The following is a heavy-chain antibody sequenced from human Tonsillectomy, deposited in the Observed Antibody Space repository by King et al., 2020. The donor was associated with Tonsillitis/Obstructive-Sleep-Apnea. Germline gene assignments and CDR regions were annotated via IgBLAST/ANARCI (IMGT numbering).Heavy chain of an antibody. CDR1: GGSISSYY. J-gene: IGHJ5*02. CDR3: ARRSHIAAAGTWAFDP. V-gene: IGHV4-59*08. Sequence: VQLQESGPGLVKPSETLSLTCTVSGGSISSYYWSWIRQPPGKGLEWIGYIYYSGSTNNNPSLKSRVTISVDTSKNQFSLKLSSVTAADTAVYYCARRSHIAAAGTWAFDPWGQGTLVTVSS. CDR2: IYYSGST. D-gene: IGHD6-13*01.